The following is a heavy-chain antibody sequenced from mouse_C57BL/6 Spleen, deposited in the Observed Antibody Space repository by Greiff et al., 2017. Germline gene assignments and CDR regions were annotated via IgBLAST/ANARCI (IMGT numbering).Heavy chain of an antibody. Sequence: DVKLVESGGGLVKPGGSLKLSCAASGFTFSDYGMHWVRQAPEKGLEWVAYISSGSSTLYYADTVKGRFTISRDNAKNTLFLQMTSLRSEDTAMYYCARPSDWYFDVWGTGTTVTVSS. CDR3: ARPSDWYFDV. V-gene: IGHV5-17*01. J-gene: IGHJ1*03. CDR2: ISSGSSTL. CDR1: GFTFSDYG.